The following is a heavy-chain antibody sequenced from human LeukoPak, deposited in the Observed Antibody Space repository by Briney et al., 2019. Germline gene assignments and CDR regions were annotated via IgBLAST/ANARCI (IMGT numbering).Heavy chain of an antibody. CDR2: IWYDGSNK. V-gene: IGHV3-33*01. D-gene: IGHD3-10*01. CDR3: ARAYITMVRGVLTRFDY. Sequence: PGGSLRLSCAASGFTFSSYGMHWVRQAPGKGLEWVAVIWYDGSNKYYADSVKGRFTISRDNSKNTLYLQMNSLRAEDTAVYYCARAYITMVRGVLTRFDYWGQGTLVTVSS. CDR1: GFTFSSYG. J-gene: IGHJ4*02.